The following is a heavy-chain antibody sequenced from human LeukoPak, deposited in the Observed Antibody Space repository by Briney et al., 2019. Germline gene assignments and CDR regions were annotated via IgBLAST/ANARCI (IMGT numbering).Heavy chain of an antibody. D-gene: IGHD5-12*01. V-gene: IGHV5-51*01. J-gene: IGHJ4*02. Sequence: GESLEISCQGSGYTFTTYWIGWVRQMPGKGLEWMGIIYPGDSDTRYSPSFEGQVTISVDKSISTAYLQWSSLKASDTAMYYCARSPWNSYDYWGQGTLVTVSS. CDR1: GYTFTTYW. CDR2: IYPGDSDT. CDR3: ARSPWNSYDY.